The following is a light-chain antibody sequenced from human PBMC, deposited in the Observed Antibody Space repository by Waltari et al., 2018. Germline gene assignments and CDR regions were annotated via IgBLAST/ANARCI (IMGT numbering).Light chain of an antibody. CDR3: SSYTSGASVDV. CDR1: TGDIGSYNY. Sequence: QSALTQPASVSGSPGQPITITCTGTTGDIGSYNYVSWYQQYPGEAPKLIVYDVDNWPSGISDRFSGSKSGNTASLTISGLQTEDEADYYCSSYTSGASVDVFGTGTRVTVL. J-gene: IGLJ1*01. V-gene: IGLV2-14*01. CDR2: DVD.